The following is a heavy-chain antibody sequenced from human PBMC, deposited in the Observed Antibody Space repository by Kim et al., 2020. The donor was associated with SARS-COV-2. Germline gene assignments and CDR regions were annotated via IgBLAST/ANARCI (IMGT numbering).Heavy chain of an antibody. CDR1: GGTFTSFA. V-gene: IGHV1-69*13. CDR3: ASDGLGGNPTQAHLLPEEDWSAP. J-gene: IGHJ5*02. Sequence: SVKVSCKTSGGTFTSFALSWVRQAPGQGLEWLGGITPKFGTTKYAQPFQGRVPITADESTSTAYMELTSLKSEDTAVYYCASDGLGGNPTQAHLLPEEDWSAPWGQGTLVTVSS. CDR2: ITPKFGTT. D-gene: IGHD3-10*01.